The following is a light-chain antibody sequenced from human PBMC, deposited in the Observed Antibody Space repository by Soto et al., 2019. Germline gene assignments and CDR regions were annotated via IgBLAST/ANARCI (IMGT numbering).Light chain of an antibody. CDR3: QQYISYPLT. Sequence: QMTQSPSSLSASVGDRITITCRASQGISSYLAWYQQKPGKAPKLLIYAASTLQSGVPSRFSGSGSGTEFTLTISSLQPDDFATYYCQQYISYPLTFGGGTKVDIK. CDR2: AAS. V-gene: IGKV1-16*01. CDR1: QGISSY. J-gene: IGKJ4*01.